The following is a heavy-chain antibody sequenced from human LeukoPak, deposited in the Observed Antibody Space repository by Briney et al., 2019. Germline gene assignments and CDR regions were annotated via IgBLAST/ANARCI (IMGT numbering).Heavy chain of an antibody. Sequence: GGSLRLSCAVSGITLSNYGMTWVRQAPGKGLEWVAGISDSGGRTNYADSVKGRFTISRDNPKNTLYLQMNSLRAEDTAVYFCAKRGVVIRVILVGFHEEAYYFDSWGQGALVTVCS. V-gene: IGHV3-23*01. J-gene: IGHJ4*02. CDR3: AKRGVVIRVILVGFHEEAYYFDS. CDR1: GITLSNYG. D-gene: IGHD3-22*01. CDR2: ISDSGGRT.